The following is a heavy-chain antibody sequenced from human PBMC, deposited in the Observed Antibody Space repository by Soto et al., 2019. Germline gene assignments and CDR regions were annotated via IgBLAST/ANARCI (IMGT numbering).Heavy chain of an antibody. J-gene: IGHJ4*02. CDR3: ARKTNSGWSPYYFDY. CDR2: IYWDGDE. CDR1: GFSVNTNSIG. D-gene: IGHD6-19*01. Sequence: SGPTLVNPTQTLTLTCTCAGFSVNTNSIGVGWFRQPPGKGLEWLTLIYWDGDERYSPSLRSRLTITMDTTNNQAVLTMTNMDPVDTGTYYCARKTNSGWSPYYFDYWGPGILVTVSS. V-gene: IGHV2-5*02.